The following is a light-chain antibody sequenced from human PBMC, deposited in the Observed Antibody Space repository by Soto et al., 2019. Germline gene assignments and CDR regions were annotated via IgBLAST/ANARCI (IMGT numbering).Light chain of an antibody. CDR1: QGITNN. CDR3: QNHNTALFS. J-gene: IGKJ4*01. CDR2: AAS. V-gene: IGKV1-27*01. Sequence: DIQMTQSPSSLSASVGDRVTITCRASQGITNNLAWYQQKPGEVPKLLIYAASTLQSGVPSRFSGSGSGTDLPLTISSLQLEVVATYYGQNHNTALFSFGEGTRWRSN.